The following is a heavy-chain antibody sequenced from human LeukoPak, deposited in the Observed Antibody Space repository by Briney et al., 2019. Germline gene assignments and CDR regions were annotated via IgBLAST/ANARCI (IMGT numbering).Heavy chain of an antibody. V-gene: IGHV3-23*01. J-gene: IGHJ4*02. CDR3: AKLGVIPNYFDY. D-gene: IGHD3-10*01. CDR2: ISGSGGST. CDR1: GFTFSSYA. Sequence: GGSLRLSCAASGFTFSSYAMSWVRQAPGKGLEWVSAISGSGGSTYYADSVKGRFTISRDNSKNTLYLQINSLRAEDTAVYYCAKLGVIPNYFDYWGQGTLVTVSS.